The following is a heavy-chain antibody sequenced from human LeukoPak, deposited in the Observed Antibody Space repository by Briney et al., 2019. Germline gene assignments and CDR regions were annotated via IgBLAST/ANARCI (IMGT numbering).Heavy chain of an antibody. D-gene: IGHD3-22*01. V-gene: IGHV1-69*13. CDR1: GGTFSSYA. CDR2: IIPIFGTA. CDR3: ARDWYYDSSGYYAEPYDAFDI. Sequence: GASVKVSCKASGGTFSSYAISWVRQAPGQGLEWMGGIIPIFGTANYAQKFQGGVTITADESTSTAYMELSSLRSEDTAVYYCARDWYYDSSGYYAEPYDAFDIWGQGTMVTVSS. J-gene: IGHJ3*02.